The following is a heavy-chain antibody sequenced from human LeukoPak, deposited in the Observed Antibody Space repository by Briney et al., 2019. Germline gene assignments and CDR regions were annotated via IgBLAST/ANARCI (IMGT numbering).Heavy chain of an antibody. D-gene: IGHD2-15*01. V-gene: IGHV1-69*05. Sequence: SVKVSCKASGGTFSSYAISWVQQAPGQGLEWMGGIIPIFGTANYAQKFQGRVTITTDESTSTAYMELSSLRSEDTAVYYCARGPGGHYYYYYMDVWGKGTTVTVSS. CDR3: ARGPGGHYYYYYMDV. J-gene: IGHJ6*03. CDR2: IIPIFGTA. CDR1: GGTFSSYA.